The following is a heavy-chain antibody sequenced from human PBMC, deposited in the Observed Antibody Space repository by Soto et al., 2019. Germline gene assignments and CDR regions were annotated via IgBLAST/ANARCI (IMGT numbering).Heavy chain of an antibody. CDR3: ARDTGIVGAETY. V-gene: IGHV1-69*13. CDR2: IIPIFGTA. D-gene: IGHD1-26*01. J-gene: IGHJ4*02. CDR1: GGTFSSYA. Sequence: ASVKVSCKASGGTFSSYAISWVRQAPGQGLEWMGGIIPIFGTANYAQKFQGRVTITADESTSTAYMELSSLRSEGTAVYYCARDTGIVGAETYWGQGTLVTVSS.